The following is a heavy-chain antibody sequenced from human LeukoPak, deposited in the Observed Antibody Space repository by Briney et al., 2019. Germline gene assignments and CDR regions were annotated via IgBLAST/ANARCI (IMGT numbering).Heavy chain of an antibody. J-gene: IGHJ5*02. CDR3: AKARFDP. V-gene: IGHV3-30*18. Sequence: PGGSLRLSCAASGFTFSSYGMHWDRQAPGKGLEWVAVISYDGSNKYYADSVKGRFTISRDNSKNTLYLQMNSLRAEDTAVYYCAKARFDPWGQGTLVTVSS. CDR2: ISYDGSNK. CDR1: GFTFSSYG.